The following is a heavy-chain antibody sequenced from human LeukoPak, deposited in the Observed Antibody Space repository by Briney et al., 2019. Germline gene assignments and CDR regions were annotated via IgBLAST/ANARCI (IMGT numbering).Heavy chain of an antibody. V-gene: IGHV4-39*07. D-gene: IGHD3-10*01. CDR3: ARVEEGYGSGRRENYYYYYMDV. CDR1: GGSIRSSSYY. Sequence: SETLSLTCTVSGGSIRSSSYYWGWIRQPPGKGLEWIGSISYSGSTYYNPSLKSRVTISVDTSKNQFSLKLSSVTAADTAVYYCARVEEGYGSGRRENYYYYYMDVWGKGTTVTISS. CDR2: ISYSGST. J-gene: IGHJ6*03.